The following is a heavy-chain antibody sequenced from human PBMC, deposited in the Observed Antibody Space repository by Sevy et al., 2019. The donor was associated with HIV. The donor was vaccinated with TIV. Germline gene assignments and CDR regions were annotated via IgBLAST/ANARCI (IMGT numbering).Heavy chain of an antibody. V-gene: IGHV4-31*03. D-gene: IGHD2-15*01. CDR3: ARDSICSGGSCFYYYGMDV. CDR1: GGSISSGGYY. J-gene: IGHJ6*02. CDR2: IYYSGRT. Sequence: SETLSLTCTVSGGSISSGGYYWSWIRQHPGKGLEWIGYIYYSGRTYYNPSLKSRVTISVDTSKNQFSLKLSSVTAADTAVYYCARDSICSGGSCFYYYGMDVWGQGTTVTVSS.